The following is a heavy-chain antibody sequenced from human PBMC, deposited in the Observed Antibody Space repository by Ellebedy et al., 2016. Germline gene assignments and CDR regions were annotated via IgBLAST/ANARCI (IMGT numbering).Heavy chain of an antibody. Sequence: GGSLRLSCAASGFTFSSYAMSWVRQAPGKGLEWVSAISGSGGSTYYADSVKGRFTISRDNPKNTLYLQMNSLRAEDTAVYYCAKGVLVHDYGDLYYFDYWGQGTLVTVSS. CDR3: AKGVLVHDYGDLYYFDY. J-gene: IGHJ4*02. CDR2: ISGSGGST. D-gene: IGHD4-17*01. V-gene: IGHV3-23*01. CDR1: GFTFSSYA.